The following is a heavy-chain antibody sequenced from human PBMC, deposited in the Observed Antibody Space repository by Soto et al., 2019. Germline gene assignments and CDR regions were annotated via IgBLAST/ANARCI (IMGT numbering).Heavy chain of an antibody. D-gene: IGHD3-22*01. CDR3: TRDRGRRYNDGRGYYYSAY. V-gene: IGHV1-69*01. CDR1: GGTFSSYA. Sequence: QVHLVQSGAEVKKPGSSVKVSCKASGGTFSSYAISWVRQAPGQGLEWMGGFIPIFGTTNYAQKFQGRATITADESTSTAYMEVSSLRSEDTAVYYCTRDRGRRYNDGRGYYYSAYWGQGTLVTVSS. J-gene: IGHJ4*02. CDR2: FIPIFGTT.